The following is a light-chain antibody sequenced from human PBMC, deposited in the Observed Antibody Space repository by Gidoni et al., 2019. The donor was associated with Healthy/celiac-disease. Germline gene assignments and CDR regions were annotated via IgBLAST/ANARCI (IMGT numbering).Light chain of an antibody. V-gene: IGKV3-20*01. CDR2: GAS. CDR1: QSVSSSY. CDR3: QQYGSSPQT. Sequence: EIVLTQSPGTLSVSPGERATLSCRASQSVSSSYLAWYQQKPGQAPRLLIYGASSRATGIPDRFSCSGSGTDFTLTISRLEPEDFAVYYCQQYGSSPQTFGQGTKVEIK. J-gene: IGKJ1*01.